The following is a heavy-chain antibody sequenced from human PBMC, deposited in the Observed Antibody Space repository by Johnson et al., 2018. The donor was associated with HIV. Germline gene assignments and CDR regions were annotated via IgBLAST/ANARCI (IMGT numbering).Heavy chain of an antibody. CDR2: IYSGGTT. CDR3: ARELVLYSSGWYAPDAFDI. D-gene: IGHD6-19*01. Sequence: VQLVESGGGLVQPGGSLRLSCAASGFTVSNNYMNWVRQAPGKGLEWVSVIYSGGTTYYADSVKGRFTISRDNAKHTLYLQMNSLRAEDAAVYYCARELVLYSSGWYAPDAFDIWGQGTMVTVSS. V-gene: IGHV3-66*01. J-gene: IGHJ3*02. CDR1: GFTVSNNY.